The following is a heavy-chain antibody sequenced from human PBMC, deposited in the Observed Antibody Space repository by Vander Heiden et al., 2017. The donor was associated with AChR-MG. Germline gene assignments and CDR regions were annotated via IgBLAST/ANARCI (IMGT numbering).Heavy chain of an antibody. D-gene: IGHD3-16*01. CDR2: ISTDNGNT. J-gene: IGHJ6*02. CDR1: GYTFPRWG. CDR3: ARPSLRLILGRVDGRNHFYYGRDL. Sequence: QVHLVQSGAEVKKPGASVKVSCKASGYTFPRWGVTWVRQAPGQGLEWMGWISTDNGNTDYAQKFQGRVTMTTDTSTSTAYMELRSLRADDTAVYYCARPSLRLILGRVDGRNHFYYGRDLWDQGTKGTVSS. V-gene: IGHV1-18*01.